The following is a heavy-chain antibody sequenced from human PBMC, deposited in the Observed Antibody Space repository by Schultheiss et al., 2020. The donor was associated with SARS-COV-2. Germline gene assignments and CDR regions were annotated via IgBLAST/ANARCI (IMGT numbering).Heavy chain of an antibody. D-gene: IGHD2-2*02. CDR3: ARVPTIVPAAIRPWIQLSPPEGGMDV. CDR2: IIPILGTA. V-gene: IGHV1-69*10. J-gene: IGHJ6*02. CDR1: GGTFTTYS. Sequence: SVKVSCKASGGTFTTYSINWVRQAPGQGLEWMGGIIPILGTANYAQKFQGRVTITRDTSASTAYMELSSLRSEDTAVYYCARVPTIVPAAIRPWIQLSPPEGGMDVWGQGTTVTVSS.